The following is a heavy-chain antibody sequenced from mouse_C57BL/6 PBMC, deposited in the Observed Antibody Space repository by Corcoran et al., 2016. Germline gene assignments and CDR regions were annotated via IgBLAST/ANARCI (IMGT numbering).Heavy chain of an antibody. CDR1: GFSLSTSGMG. V-gene: IGHV8-12*01. D-gene: IGHD2-5*01. CDR3: ARRRDYYSNYYFDF. J-gene: IGHJ2*01. CDR2: IYWDDDK. Sequence: QVTLKESGPGILQSSQTLSLTCSVSGFSLSTSGMGVSWIRQPSGKGLEWLAHIYWDDDKRYNPSLKSRLTISKDTSRNQVFLKITSVDTADTATYYCARRRDYYSNYYFDFWGQGTTLTVSS.